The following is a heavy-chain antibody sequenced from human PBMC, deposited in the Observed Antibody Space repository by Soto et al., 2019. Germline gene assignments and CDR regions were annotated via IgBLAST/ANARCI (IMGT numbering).Heavy chain of an antibody. D-gene: IGHD3-10*01. CDR2: INHSGST. J-gene: IGHJ3*02. CDR1: GGSFSGYY. CDR3: ARDRGGDLKAFDI. V-gene: IGHV4-34*01. Sequence: SETLSLTCAVYGGSFSGYYWSWIRQPPGKGLEWIGEINHSGSTNYNPSLKSRVTISVDTSKNQFSLKLSSVTAADTAVYYCARDRGGDLKAFDIWGQGTMVTVSS.